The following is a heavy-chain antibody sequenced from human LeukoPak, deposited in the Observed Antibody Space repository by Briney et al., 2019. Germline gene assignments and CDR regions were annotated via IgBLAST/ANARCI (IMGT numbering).Heavy chain of an antibody. CDR2: INHSGST. Sequence: TSETLSLTCAVYGGSFSGYYWSWIRQPPGKGLEWIGEINHSGSTNYNPSLKSRVTISVDTSKNQFSLKLSSVTAADTAVYHCARDLRGCSSSGCLAWSQGTLVTVSS. V-gene: IGHV4-34*01. J-gene: IGHJ5*02. D-gene: IGHD2-15*01. CDR1: GGSFSGYY. CDR3: ARDLRGCSSSGCLA.